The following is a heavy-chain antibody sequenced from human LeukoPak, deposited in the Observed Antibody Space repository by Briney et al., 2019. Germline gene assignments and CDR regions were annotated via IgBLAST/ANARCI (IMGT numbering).Heavy chain of an antibody. D-gene: IGHD6-13*01. CDR2: IKQDGSEK. CDR1: GFTFSTYW. J-gene: IGHJ4*02. Sequence: GGSLRLSCTASGFTFSTYWMSWVRQAPGKGLEWVANIKQDGSEKYYVDSVKGRFTISRDNAKSSLYLQMNSLRAEDTAMYYCARDSAGNDYWGQGTLVTVSS. V-gene: IGHV3-7*01. CDR3: ARDSAGNDY.